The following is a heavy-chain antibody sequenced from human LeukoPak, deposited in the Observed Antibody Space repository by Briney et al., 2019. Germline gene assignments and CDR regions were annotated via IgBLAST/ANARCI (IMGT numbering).Heavy chain of an antibody. J-gene: IGHJ6*03. V-gene: IGHV3-48*01. Sequence: GGSLRLSCAASGFTFSSYSMNWVRQAPGKGLEWVSYISSSSSTIYYADSVEGRFTISRDNSNNTVYLQMNNLRPEDTAVFYCARGQGYESYYYMDVWGKGTTVSVSS. D-gene: IGHD2-2*01. CDR3: ARGQGYESYYYMDV. CDR2: ISSSSSTI. CDR1: GFTFSSYS.